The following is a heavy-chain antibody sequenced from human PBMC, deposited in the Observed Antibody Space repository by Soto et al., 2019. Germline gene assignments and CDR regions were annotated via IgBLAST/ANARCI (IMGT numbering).Heavy chain of an antibody. CDR3: ARGGGYDYSGYPSHNFDF. V-gene: IGHV4-31*03. CDR1: VGSSISGAYS. CDR2: IYHTGST. J-gene: IGHJ4*02. D-gene: IGHD3-22*01. Sequence: SETLSRTLTVSVGSSISGAYSRTWILQHPGKGLEWIGYIYHTGSTYYNPSPKIRVTFSVDTSKNQISLKLSSVTAADTAVYYCARGGGYDYSGYPSHNFDFWGQGTLVTVS.